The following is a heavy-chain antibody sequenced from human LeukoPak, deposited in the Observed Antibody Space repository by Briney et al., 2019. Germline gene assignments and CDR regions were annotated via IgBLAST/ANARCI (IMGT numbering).Heavy chain of an antibody. Sequence: GGSLRLSCAASGFTVSSNYMSWVRQAPGKGLEWVSVIYCGGSTYYADSVKGRFTISRDNSKNTLYLQMNSLRAEDTAVYYCARDRPGPLSVLLDPWGQGTLVTVSS. J-gene: IGHJ5*02. D-gene: IGHD2-15*01. CDR3: ARDRPGPLSVLLDP. CDR2: IYCGGST. V-gene: IGHV3-53*01. CDR1: GFTVSSNY.